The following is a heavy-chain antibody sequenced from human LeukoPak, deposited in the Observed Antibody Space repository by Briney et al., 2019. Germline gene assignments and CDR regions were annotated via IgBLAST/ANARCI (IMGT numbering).Heavy chain of an antibody. CDR2: IKSKNDGGTT. D-gene: IGHD5-24*01. CDR1: GFSFSDAW. J-gene: IGHJ3*02. Sequence: GGSLRLSCAASGFSFSDAWVSWVRQAPGKGLEWVGRIKSKNDGGTTDYAAPVKGTFTISRDDSKNTLYLQMNSLKTEDTAVYFCTRTMATISVEGFDIWGQGTMVTVSS. CDR3: TRTMATISVEGFDI. V-gene: IGHV3-15*01.